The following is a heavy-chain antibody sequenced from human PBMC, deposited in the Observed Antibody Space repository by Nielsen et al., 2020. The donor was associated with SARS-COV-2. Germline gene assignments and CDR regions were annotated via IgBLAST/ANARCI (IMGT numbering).Heavy chain of an antibody. CDR2: ISHSGRT. V-gene: IGHV4-39*07. CDR3: ASIGVLGMDV. Sequence: SETLSLTCSVSADSFTNSHYFWGWIRQPPGKGLEYLATISHSGRTYYNPSLESRLYISSDTSKNQVSLEVRSVTAADTAVYYCASIGVLGMDVWGQGTTVTVSS. D-gene: IGHD2-8*01. CDR1: ADSFTNSHYF. J-gene: IGHJ6*02.